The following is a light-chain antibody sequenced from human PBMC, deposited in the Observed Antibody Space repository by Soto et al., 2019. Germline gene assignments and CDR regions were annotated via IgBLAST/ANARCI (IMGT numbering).Light chain of an antibody. V-gene: IGKV3-11*01. J-gene: IGKJ1*01. CDR3: QQRSNWPQWT. Sequence: IVMTQSPATLSVSPGERATLSCRASQSVSTKSAWYQQKPGQAPRLLIYDASNRATGIPARFSGSGSGTDFTLTISSLEPEDFAVYYCQQRSNWPQWTFGQGTKVDIK. CDR2: DAS. CDR1: QSVSTK.